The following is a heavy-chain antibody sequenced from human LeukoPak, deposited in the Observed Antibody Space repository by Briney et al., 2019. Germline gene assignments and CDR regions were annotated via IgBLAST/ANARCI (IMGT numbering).Heavy chain of an antibody. J-gene: IGHJ4*02. CDR1: GFTFSSYA. CDR3: ARDTSWSPFY. CDR2: ISGSGGST. Sequence: PGGSLRLSCAASGFTFSSYAMSWVRQAPGKGLEWVSAISGSGGSTYYADSVKGRFTISRDNSKNTLYLQMNSLGPDDTAKYYCARDTSWSPFYWGQGTLVTVSS. V-gene: IGHV3-23*01. D-gene: IGHD6-13*01.